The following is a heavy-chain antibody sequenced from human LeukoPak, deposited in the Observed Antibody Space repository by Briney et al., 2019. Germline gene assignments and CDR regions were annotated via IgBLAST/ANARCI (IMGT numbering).Heavy chain of an antibody. CDR2: IYYSGST. CDR3: ARGAYDSSGYYYGY. Sequence: PSQTLSLTCTVSGGSISSGDYYWGWIRQPPGKGLEWIGYIYYSGSTYYNPSLKSRVTISVDTSKNQFSLKLSSVTAADTAVYYCARGAYDSSGYYYGYWGQGTLVTVSS. D-gene: IGHD3-22*01. J-gene: IGHJ4*02. V-gene: IGHV4-30-4*01. CDR1: GGSISSGDYY.